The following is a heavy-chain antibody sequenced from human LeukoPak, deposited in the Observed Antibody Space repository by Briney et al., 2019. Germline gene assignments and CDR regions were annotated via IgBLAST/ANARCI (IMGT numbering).Heavy chain of an antibody. V-gene: IGHV4-39*07. CDR2: INRSGIT. D-gene: IGHD3-9*01. J-gene: IGHJ4*02. Sequence: KPSETLSLTCTVSGGSIRSRDYYWGWIRQPPGKGLEWIGEINRSGITAYNPSLKSRVTMSVDRSKNQFSLKLTSVTAADTAVYYCNYDILTDVLIHDYWGQGTLVTVSS. CDR3: NYDILTDVLIHDY. CDR1: GGSIRSRDYY.